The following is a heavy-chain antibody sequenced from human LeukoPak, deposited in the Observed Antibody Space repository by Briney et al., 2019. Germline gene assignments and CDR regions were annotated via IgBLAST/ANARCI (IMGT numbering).Heavy chain of an antibody. Sequence: GGSLRLSCVASGFTFSSYWMSWVRQAPGKGLEWVANIKLDGSEENYVDSVRGRFTISRDNAENSLYLQMNSLRAEDTAVYYCAGHFNTWYDYWGQGTLVTVSS. D-gene: IGHD6-13*01. CDR2: IKLDGSEE. V-gene: IGHV3-7*05. CDR1: GFTFSSYW. J-gene: IGHJ4*02. CDR3: AGHFNTWYDY.